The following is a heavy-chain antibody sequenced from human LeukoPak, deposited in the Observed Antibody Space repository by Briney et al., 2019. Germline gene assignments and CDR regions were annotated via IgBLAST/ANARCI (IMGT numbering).Heavy chain of an antibody. Sequence: PGGSLRLSCAASGFTFSSYWMSWVRQAPGKGLEWVANINQDGSEKYYVDSVKGRFTISRDNAKSSLYLQMNSLRADDTAVYYCARDRALYDSRRGYYYTEDDYWGQGTLVTVPS. CDR3: ARDRALYDSRRGYYYTEDDY. V-gene: IGHV3-7*01. CDR2: INQDGSEK. CDR1: GFTFSSYW. D-gene: IGHD3-22*01. J-gene: IGHJ4*02.